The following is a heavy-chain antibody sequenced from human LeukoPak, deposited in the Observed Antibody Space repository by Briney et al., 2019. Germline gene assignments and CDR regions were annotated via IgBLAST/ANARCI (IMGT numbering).Heavy chain of an antibody. CDR1: GFTFSDYG. D-gene: IGHD3-10*01. J-gene: IGHJ4*02. CDR3: ARYHLGSYFRDPFDH. V-gene: IGHV3-30*03. CDR2: ISNDGGYE. Sequence: GGSLRLSCAASGFTFSDYGVHWVRQAPGKGLEWVAVISNDGGYEHYADSVKGRFTISRDNSKNSLYLQMDSLRAEDTAVYYCARYHLGSYFRDPFDHWGQGTLVTVSS.